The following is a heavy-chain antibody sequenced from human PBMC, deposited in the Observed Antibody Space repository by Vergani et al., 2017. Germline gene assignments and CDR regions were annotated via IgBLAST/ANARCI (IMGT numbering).Heavy chain of an antibody. D-gene: IGHD2-2*01. CDR1: GFTFSSYS. V-gene: IGHV3-21*01. CDR2: ISSSSSYI. CDR3: AIDPGYCSSTSCYSLYYFDY. Sequence: VQLVESGGGLVKPGGSPRLSCAASGFTFSSYSMNWVRQAPGKGREWVSSISSSSSYIYYADSVKGRFTISRDNAKNSLYLQMNSLRAEDTAVYYCAIDPGYCSSTSCYSLYYFDYWGQGTLVTVSS. J-gene: IGHJ4*02.